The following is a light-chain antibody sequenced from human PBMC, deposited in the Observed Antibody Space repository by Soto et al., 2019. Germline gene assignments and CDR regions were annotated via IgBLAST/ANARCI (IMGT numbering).Light chain of an antibody. Sequence: DIHMTQSPSTLSASVGDRVTITCRASQSISIWLAWYQQKPGRAPNLLIYGTSSLESGVPSRFSGSGSGTEFTITISSLQPDDFATYYCHPYNDYSWTFGQGTKVEIK. V-gene: IGKV1-5*03. J-gene: IGKJ1*01. CDR2: GTS. CDR3: HPYNDYSWT. CDR1: QSISIW.